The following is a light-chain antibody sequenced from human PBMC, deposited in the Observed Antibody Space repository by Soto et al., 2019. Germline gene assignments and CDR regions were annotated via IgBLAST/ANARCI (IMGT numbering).Light chain of an antibody. Sequence: QSVLTQPPSVSGAPGQRVTISCTGSSSNFGAGNDVQWYQHLPETAPKLLIFGNNNRPSGVPDRFSGSKSGTSASLAISGLQAEDEADFYCQSYDSSLRVYVFGTGTKLTVL. CDR2: GNN. V-gene: IGLV1-40*01. J-gene: IGLJ1*01. CDR3: QSYDSSLRVYV. CDR1: SSNFGAGND.